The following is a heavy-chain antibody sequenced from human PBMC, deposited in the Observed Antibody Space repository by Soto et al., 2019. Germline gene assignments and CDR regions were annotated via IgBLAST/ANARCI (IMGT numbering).Heavy chain of an antibody. J-gene: IGHJ4*02. D-gene: IGHD3-22*01. V-gene: IGHV1-18*04. Sequence: ALVKVSCKASGYTFTSYGISWVRQAPGEGLEWMGWISPYNGNSKYAQKLHDRVTMTTDTSTSTAYVELRGLRFDDTAVYYCGASRRYYDGNAYYYLHNDYWGQGTLVTVS. CDR1: GYTFTSYG. CDR3: GASRRYYDGNAYYYLHNDY. CDR2: ISPYNGNS.